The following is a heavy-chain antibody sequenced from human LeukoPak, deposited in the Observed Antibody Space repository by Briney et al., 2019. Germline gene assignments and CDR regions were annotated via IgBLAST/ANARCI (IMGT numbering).Heavy chain of an antibody. J-gene: IGHJ6*02. CDR3: AKTHEVNYYGSGSYYMDV. Sequence: PGGSLRLSCAASGFTFSSYAMSWVRQAPGKGLEWVSSISGSGGSTYYADFVKGRLTIPRDNSKNTLYLQMNSLRAEDTAVYSCAKTHEVNYYGSGSYYMDVWGQGTTVTVSS. CDR1: GFTFSSYA. CDR2: ISGSGGST. D-gene: IGHD3-10*01. V-gene: IGHV3-23*01.